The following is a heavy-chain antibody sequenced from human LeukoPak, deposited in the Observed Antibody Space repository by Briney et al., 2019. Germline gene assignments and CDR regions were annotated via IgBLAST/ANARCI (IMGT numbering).Heavy chain of an antibody. Sequence: GRSLRLSCAASGFTFSSYAMHWVRQAPGKGLEWVAVISYDGSNKYYADSVKGRFTISRDNSKNALYLQMNSLRAEDTAVYYCARVSGLLWFGESITQYYYYGMDVWGKGTTVTVSS. J-gene: IGHJ6*04. CDR1: GFTFSSYA. CDR2: ISYDGSNK. CDR3: ARVSGLLWFGESITQYYYYGMDV. V-gene: IGHV3-30*04. D-gene: IGHD3-10*01.